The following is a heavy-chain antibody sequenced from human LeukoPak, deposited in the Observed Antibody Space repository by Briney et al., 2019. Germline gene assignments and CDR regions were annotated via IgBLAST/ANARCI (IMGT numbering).Heavy chain of an antibody. CDR2: INPRGGST. J-gene: IGHJ4*02. Sequence: ASVKVSCKASGYTFIDYYMHWVRQAPGQGPEWMGIINPRGGSTTYAQKLQGRVTMTRDTSTSTVYMELSSLRSEDTALYYCARHSCTGNSCHFDYWGQGTLVTVSS. CDR1: GYTFIDYY. CDR3: ARHSCTGNSCHFDY. D-gene: IGHD2-8*02. V-gene: IGHV1-46*04.